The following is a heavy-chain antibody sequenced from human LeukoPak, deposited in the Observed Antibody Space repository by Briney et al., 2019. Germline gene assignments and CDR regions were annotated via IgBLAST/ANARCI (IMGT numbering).Heavy chain of an antibody. D-gene: IGHD6-6*01. CDR2: IHSSGGT. CDR3: AREFSGTSIAARVFDC. V-gene: IGHV4-4*07. Sequence: PSETLSLTCTVSGGSITSYYWTYIRQPAGKGLEWIVRIHSSGGTNYSPSLKSRVTMSLDTSNNQFSLNLSSVTAADTAIYYCAREFSGTSIAARVFDCWGQGTLVTVSS. CDR1: GGSITSYY. J-gene: IGHJ4*02.